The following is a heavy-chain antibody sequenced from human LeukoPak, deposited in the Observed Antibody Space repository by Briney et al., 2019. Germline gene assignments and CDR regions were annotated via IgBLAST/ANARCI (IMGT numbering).Heavy chain of an antibody. CDR2: IKQDGSNK. V-gene: IGHV3-7*01. CDR3: AKDLSYYGGNSVLGGIFDY. CDR1: GFTFSTYW. J-gene: IGHJ4*02. D-gene: IGHD4-23*01. Sequence: GGSLRLSCAASGFTFSTYWMSWVRQAPGKGLEWVANIKQDGSNKYYADSVKGRFTISRDNSKNTLYLQMNSLRAEDTAVYYCAKDLSYYGGNSVLGGIFDYWGQGTLVTVSS.